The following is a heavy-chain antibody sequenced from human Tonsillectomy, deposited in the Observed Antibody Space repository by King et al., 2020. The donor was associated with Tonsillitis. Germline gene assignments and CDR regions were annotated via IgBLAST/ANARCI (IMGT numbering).Heavy chain of an antibody. CDR3: AKDATDAVTPRQDKNFDS. CDR2: ISYDGSMK. J-gene: IGHJ4*02. D-gene: IGHD2-15*01. CDR1: GFTFSRYG. Sequence: VQLVESGGGVVQPGRSLRLSCAASGFTFSRYGMHWLRQAPGKGLVWVSVISYDGSMKNYADSVKGRFTISRDDSKNTLYLQLNSLTPEDAAVYYCAKDATDAVTPRQDKNFDSWGQGTLVTVSS. V-gene: IGHV3-30*18.